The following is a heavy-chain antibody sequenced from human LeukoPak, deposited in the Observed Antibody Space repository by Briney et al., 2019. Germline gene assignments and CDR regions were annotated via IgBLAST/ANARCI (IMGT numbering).Heavy chain of an antibody. D-gene: IGHD1-1*01. V-gene: IGHV5-51*01. J-gene: IGHJ5*02. CDR2: IYPGDSNT. CDR3: AKRPGRHAPWVS. CDR1: GYSFSKYW. Sequence: GESLKISCTASGYSFSKYWIDWVRQMPGKGLEWMGIIYPGDSNTTYSPSFQGQVTISADKSISTAYLQWSGLKASDTAIYYCAKRPGRHAPWVSWGQGTLVTVSS.